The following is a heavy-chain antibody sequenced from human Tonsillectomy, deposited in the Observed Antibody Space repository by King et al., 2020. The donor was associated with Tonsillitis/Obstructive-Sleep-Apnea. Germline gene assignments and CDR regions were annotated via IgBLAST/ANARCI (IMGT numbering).Heavy chain of an antibody. D-gene: IGHD6-6*01. CDR1: GSSVSSDGYY. CDR2: IYHRSGT. CDR3: ARVIASRPTVYYMDV. V-gene: IGHV4-31*03. Sequence: VPLQESGPGLVRPSQTLSLTCTVSGSSVSSDGYYWTWLRHRPGKGLEWIGYIYHRSGTHYNPSLESRLTISMDRSKNLVSVSLNSVTAADTALYYCARVIASRPTVYYMDVWGKGTTVHVSS. J-gene: IGHJ6*03.